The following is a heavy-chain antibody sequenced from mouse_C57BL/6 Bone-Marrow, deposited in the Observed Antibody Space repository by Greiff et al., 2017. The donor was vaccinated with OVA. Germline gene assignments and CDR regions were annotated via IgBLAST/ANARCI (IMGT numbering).Heavy chain of an antibody. CDR2: IDPSDSYT. V-gene: IGHV1-69*01. J-gene: IGHJ2*01. CDR1: GYTFTSYW. CDR3: ARSVYDVYYNY. Sequence: VQLQQPGAELVMPGASVKLSCKASGYTFTSYWMHWVKQRPGQGLEWIGEIDPSDSYTNYNQKFKGKSTLTVDKSSSTAYMQLSSLTSEDSAVXYCARSVYDVYYNYWGQGTTLTVSS. D-gene: IGHD2-3*01.